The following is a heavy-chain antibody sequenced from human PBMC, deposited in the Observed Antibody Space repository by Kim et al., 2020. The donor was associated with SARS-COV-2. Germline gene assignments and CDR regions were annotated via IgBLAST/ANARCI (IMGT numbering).Heavy chain of an antibody. CDR2: ISYDGSNK. V-gene: IGHV3-30-3*01. CDR1: GFTFSSYA. Sequence: GGSLRLSCAASGFTFSSYAMHWVRQAPGKGLEWVAVISYDGSNKYYADSVKGRFTISRDNSKNTLYLQMNSLRAEDTAVYYCARETYYYGSGTPDYWGQGTLVTVSS. J-gene: IGHJ4*02. D-gene: IGHD3-10*01. CDR3: ARETYYYGSGTPDY.